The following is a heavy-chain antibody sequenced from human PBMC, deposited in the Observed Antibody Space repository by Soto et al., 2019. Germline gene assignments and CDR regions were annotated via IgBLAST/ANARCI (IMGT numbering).Heavy chain of an antibody. J-gene: IGHJ4*02. CDR3: AKDSDSRSQLEYFDY. CDR1: GFTFDDYA. Sequence: EVQLVESGGVVVQPGGSLRLSCAASGFTFDDYAMHWVRQAPGKGLEWVSLISWDGGSTYYADSVKGRFTISRDNSKNSLYLQMNSLRAEDTALYYCAKDSDSRSQLEYFDYWGQGTLVTVSS. V-gene: IGHV3-43D*04. CDR2: ISWDGGST. D-gene: IGHD6-13*01.